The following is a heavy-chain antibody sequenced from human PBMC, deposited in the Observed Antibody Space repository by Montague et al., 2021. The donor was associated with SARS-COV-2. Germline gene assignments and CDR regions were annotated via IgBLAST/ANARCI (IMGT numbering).Heavy chain of an antibody. V-gene: IGHV4-59*01. J-gene: IGHJ6*02. CDR2: VYYTGGR. Sequence: SETLSLTCSISGGSINSFDWNWIRQSQGKGLEWMGNVYYTGGRNYNPYLKSRATISVDTSKNQFSLTVESVTAADTAVYYCARAGGGSSYNYYGLDVWGQGTTVTVSS. CDR3: ARAGGGSSYNYYGLDV. D-gene: IGHD2-15*01. CDR1: GGSINSFD.